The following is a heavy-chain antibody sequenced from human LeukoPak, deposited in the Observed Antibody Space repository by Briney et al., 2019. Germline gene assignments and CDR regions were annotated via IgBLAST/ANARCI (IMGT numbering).Heavy chain of an antibody. Sequence: PGGSLRLSCAASRFTFNSYAMSWVRQAPGKGLEWVSVIGGSNGITFYVGSVKGRFTISRDNSKDTLYLQMNSLRAEDTAVYYCARNENSGWGYFDYWSQGTLVTVSS. D-gene: IGHD5-12*01. J-gene: IGHJ4*02. CDR3: ARNENSGWGYFDY. V-gene: IGHV3-23*01. CDR1: RFTFNSYA. CDR2: IGGSNGIT.